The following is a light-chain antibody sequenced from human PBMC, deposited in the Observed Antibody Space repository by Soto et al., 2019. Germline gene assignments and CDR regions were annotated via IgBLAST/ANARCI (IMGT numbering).Light chain of an antibody. CDR1: PSVSSY. J-gene: IGKJ4*01. Sequence: EIVLTQSPATLSLSPGERATLSCRASPSVSSYLAWYQQKPGQAPRLLIYDASNRATGIPGRFSGSGSWTDITITISILEPEDFAFYYCQQRSNWLTFGGGTKVEIK. V-gene: IGKV3-11*01. CDR2: DAS. CDR3: QQRSNWLT.